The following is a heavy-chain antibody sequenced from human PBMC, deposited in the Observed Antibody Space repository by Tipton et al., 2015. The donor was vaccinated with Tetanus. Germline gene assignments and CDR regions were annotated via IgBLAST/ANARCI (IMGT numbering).Heavy chain of an antibody. CDR3: AGGFTTSGSARSFDS. CDR2: ISGNGRRT. V-gene: IGHV3-23*01. J-gene: IGHJ4*02. Sequence: SLRLSCATSGFTFSGYAMSWVRQAPGKGLEWVSMISGNGRRTIYADSVKGRFTTSRDSSENTLYLQMNSLRAEDTAVYLCAGGFTTSGSARSFDSWGLGTPVTVS. D-gene: IGHD4-17*01. CDR1: GFTFSGYA.